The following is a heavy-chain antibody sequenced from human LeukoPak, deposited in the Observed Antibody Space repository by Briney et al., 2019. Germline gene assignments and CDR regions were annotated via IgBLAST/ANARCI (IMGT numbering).Heavy chain of an antibody. CDR3: ARLWFGNFDY. Sequence: PGGSLRLSCAASGFTFSIYAMSWVRQAPGKGLEWVANIKQDGSEKYYVDSVKGRFTISRDNAKNSLYLQMNSLRAEDTAVYYCARLWFGNFDYWGQGTLVTVSS. CDR1: GFTFSIYA. CDR2: IKQDGSEK. V-gene: IGHV3-7*01. D-gene: IGHD3-10*01. J-gene: IGHJ4*02.